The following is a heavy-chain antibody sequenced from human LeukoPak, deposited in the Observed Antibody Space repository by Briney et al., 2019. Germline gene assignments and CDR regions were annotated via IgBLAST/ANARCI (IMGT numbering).Heavy chain of an antibody. CDR1: GFTFSVSA. CDR2: IRNKANNYAT. Sequence: GGSLKLSCAASGFTFSVSAIYWVRQASGKGLEWIGRIRNKANNYATAYAASVKGRLTISREDSKNTAYLQMNSLKTEDTAVYYCTYTSSSGVVYWGQGTLVTVSS. CDR3: TYTSSSGVVY. V-gene: IGHV3-73*01. J-gene: IGHJ4*02. D-gene: IGHD6-6*01.